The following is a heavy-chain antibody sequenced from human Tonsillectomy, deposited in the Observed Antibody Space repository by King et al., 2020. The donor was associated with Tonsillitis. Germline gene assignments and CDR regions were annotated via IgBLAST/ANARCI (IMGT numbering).Heavy chain of an antibody. Sequence: VQLVESGGGVVQPGRSLRLSCAASGFTFSSYGMHWVRQAPGKGLEWVAVISYDGSNKYYADSLKGRFTISRDNSKNTLYLQMNSLRAEDTAVYYCAKLGDGDSIFDYWGQGTLVTVSS. D-gene: IGHD3-16*01. J-gene: IGHJ4*02. V-gene: IGHV3-30*18. CDR3: AKLGDGDSIFDY. CDR1: GFTFSSYG. CDR2: ISYDGSNK.